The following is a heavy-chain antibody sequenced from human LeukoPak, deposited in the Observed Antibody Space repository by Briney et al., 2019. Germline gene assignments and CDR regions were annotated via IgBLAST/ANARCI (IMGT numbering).Heavy chain of an antibody. V-gene: IGHV1-18*04. Sequence: ASVKVSCKASGYTFTSYYMHWVRQAPGQGLEWMGWISGYNGNTNYAQRLQGRVTMTTDTSTSTAYMELRSLRSDDTAVYYCARAFLTTVTYFDYWGQGALVTVSS. CDR2: ISGYNGNT. J-gene: IGHJ4*02. CDR1: GYTFTSYY. CDR3: ARAFLTTVTYFDY. D-gene: IGHD4-17*01.